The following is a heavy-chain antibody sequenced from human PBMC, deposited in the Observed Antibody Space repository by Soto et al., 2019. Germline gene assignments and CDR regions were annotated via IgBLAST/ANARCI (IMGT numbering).Heavy chain of an antibody. D-gene: IGHD4-4*01. CDR3: ARYFPTTSYFDY. V-gene: IGHV3-11*06. Sequence: GGSPRLSCAASGFIFSDYYMSWIRQAPGKGLEWVSYISGSSTYTNYADSVKGRFTISRDNAKNSLYLQMNSLRAEDTAVYYCARYFPTTSYFDYWGQGTLVTVSS. J-gene: IGHJ4*02. CDR2: ISGSSTYT. CDR1: GFIFSDYY.